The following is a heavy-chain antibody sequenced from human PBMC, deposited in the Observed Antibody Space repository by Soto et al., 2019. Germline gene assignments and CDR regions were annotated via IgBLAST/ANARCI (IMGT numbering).Heavy chain of an antibody. V-gene: IGHV3-48*03. CDR1: GFTVSTHE. D-gene: IGHD2-15*01. Sequence: PGGSLRLSCAASGFTVSTHERNWVRLAPGKGLEWVSYISSRGSTMFYTDSVRGRFTISTDNAKNSLYLQMNSLRVEDTALYYCARGSQGCSSESAPLFEFWGQG. CDR2: ISSRGSTM. CDR3: ARGSQGCSSESAPLFEF. J-gene: IGHJ4*02.